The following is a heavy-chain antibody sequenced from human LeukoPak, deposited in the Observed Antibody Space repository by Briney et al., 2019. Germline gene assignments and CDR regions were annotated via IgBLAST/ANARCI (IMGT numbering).Heavy chain of an antibody. D-gene: IGHD3-9*01. CDR2: ISGSRNNT. Sequence: GGSLRLSCAASGFTFSSYAMAWVRQAPGKGLEWVSAISGSRNNTYYADSVKGRFTISRDNSKNTLYLQMNSLRAEDTAVYYCARTYYDILTAYNPYFDYWGQGTLVTVSS. V-gene: IGHV3-23*01. CDR1: GFTFSSYA. CDR3: ARTYYDILTAYNPYFDY. J-gene: IGHJ4*02.